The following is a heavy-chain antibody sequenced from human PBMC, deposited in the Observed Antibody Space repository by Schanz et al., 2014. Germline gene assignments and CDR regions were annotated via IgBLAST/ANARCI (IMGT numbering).Heavy chain of an antibody. Sequence: QVQLVESGGGVVQPGRSLRLSCAASGFTFSNSPLHWVRQAPGKGLEWISSMYINSGSTQYADSVKGRFIISRDSSKNTLFLQMNSLRAEDTAVYFCARDGGRDGYNLAFDVWGQGTLVTVSS. D-gene: IGHD5-12*01. V-gene: IGHV3-30*14. J-gene: IGHJ3*01. CDR2: MYINSGST. CDR3: ARDGGRDGYNLAFDV. CDR1: GFTFSNSP.